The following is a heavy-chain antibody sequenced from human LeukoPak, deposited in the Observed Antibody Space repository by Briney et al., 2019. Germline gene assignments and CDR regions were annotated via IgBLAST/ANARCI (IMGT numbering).Heavy chain of an antibody. J-gene: IGHJ4*02. V-gene: IGHV3-48*03. CDR1: GFTFSSYE. Sequence: PGGSLRLSCAASGFTFSSYEMNWVRQAPGKGLEWVSYISSSGSTIYYADSVKGRFTISRDNAKNSLYLQMNSLRAEDTAVYYCARESLLVGPSGGYDPVGGFDYWGQGTLVTVSS. CDR3: ARESLLVGPSGGYDPVGGFDY. CDR2: ISSSGSTI. D-gene: IGHD5-12*01.